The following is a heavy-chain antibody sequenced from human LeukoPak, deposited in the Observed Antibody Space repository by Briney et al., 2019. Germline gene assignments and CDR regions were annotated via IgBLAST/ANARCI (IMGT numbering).Heavy chain of an antibody. Sequence: PGGSLRLSCGASGFTFSNYAMSWVRQAPGKGLEWVSVISGRGGITYYADSVKGRFTISRDNSKNTLYLQMNSLRAEDTARYYCAKDSDRGCSSTSCYPDYWGQGTLVTVSS. D-gene: IGHD2-2*01. J-gene: IGHJ4*02. V-gene: IGHV3-23*01. CDR2: ISGRGGIT. CDR3: AKDSDRGCSSTSCYPDY. CDR1: GFTFSNYA.